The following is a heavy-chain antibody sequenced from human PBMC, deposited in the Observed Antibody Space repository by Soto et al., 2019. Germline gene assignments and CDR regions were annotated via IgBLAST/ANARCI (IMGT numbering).Heavy chain of an antibody. CDR3: ARENNVLPGGYFDY. V-gene: IGHV4-30-2*01. D-gene: IGHD3-10*01. CDR1: GGSISSGGYS. J-gene: IGHJ4*02. Sequence: QLQLQESGSGLVKPSQTLSLTCAVSGGSISSGGYSWSWIRQPPGKGLEWIGYIYHSGSTYYNPSLKSRITIPVDRSKNQFSLKLISVTAADTAVYYCARENNVLPGGYFDYWGQGTLVTVSS. CDR2: IYHSGST.